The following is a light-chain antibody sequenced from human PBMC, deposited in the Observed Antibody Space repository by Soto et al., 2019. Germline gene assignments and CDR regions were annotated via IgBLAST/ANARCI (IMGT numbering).Light chain of an antibody. V-gene: IGKV1-33*01. J-gene: IGKJ4*01. CDR1: QDISEY. CDR2: DAS. Sequence: DIQMTQSPSSLSASIGDRVTITCQASQDISEYLNWYQQKPGKAPKLLIYDASNLETGVPSGFSGSGSGTEFTFTISSLQPEHIATYYCQQYDNLPLTFGGGTKVEIK. CDR3: QQYDNLPLT.